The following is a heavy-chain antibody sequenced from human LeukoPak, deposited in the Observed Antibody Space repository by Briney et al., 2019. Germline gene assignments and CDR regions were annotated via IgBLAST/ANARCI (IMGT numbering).Heavy chain of an antibody. CDR1: GGPISSYY. D-gene: IGHD1-26*01. CDR2: IYYSGST. CDR3: ARLGGSPPLSAFDI. V-gene: IGHV4-59*12. J-gene: IGHJ3*02. Sequence: SETLSLTCTVSGGPISSYYWSWIRQPPGKGLEWIGSIYYSGSTYYNPSLKSRASISVDTSKNQFSLKLSSVTAADTAVYYCARLGGSPPLSAFDIWGQGTMVTVSS.